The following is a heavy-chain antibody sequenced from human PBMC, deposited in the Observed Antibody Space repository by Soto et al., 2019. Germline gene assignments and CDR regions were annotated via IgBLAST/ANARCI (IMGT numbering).Heavy chain of an antibody. CDR3: ARGTVVTHFDY. CDR2: INAGNGNT. J-gene: IGHJ4*02. D-gene: IGHD2-15*01. Sequence: QVHLVQSGAEEKKPGASVQVSCKASGYTFTSYAMHWVRQAPGQRLEWMGWINAGNGNTKYSQKFQGRVTITRDTSASTAYMELSSLRSEDTAVYYCARGTVVTHFDYWGQGTLLTVSP. V-gene: IGHV1-3*05. CDR1: GYTFTSYA.